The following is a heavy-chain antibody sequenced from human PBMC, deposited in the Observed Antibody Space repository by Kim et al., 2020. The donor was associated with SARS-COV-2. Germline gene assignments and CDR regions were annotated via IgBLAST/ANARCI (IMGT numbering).Heavy chain of an antibody. J-gene: IGHJ6*02. CDR1: GFTFSSYG. V-gene: IGHV3-30*18. CDR3: AKDIEGITMIVVVIPYYYYGMDV. Sequence: GGSLRLSCAASGFTFSSYGINWVRQAPGKGLEWVAVISYDGSNKYYADSVKGRFTISRDNSKNTLYLQMNSLRAEDTAVYYCAKDIEGITMIVVVIPYYYYGMDVWGQGTTVTVSS. D-gene: IGHD3-22*01. CDR2: ISYDGSNK.